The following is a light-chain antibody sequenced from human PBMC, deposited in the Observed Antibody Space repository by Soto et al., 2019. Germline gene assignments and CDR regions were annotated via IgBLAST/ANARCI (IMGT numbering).Light chain of an antibody. Sequence: QSVLTQPPSVSAAPGQTVTISCSGSSSDVGSNYVCWYQQFSGSAPKLLIYETNKRSSGIPERFSGSKSGASATLAFTGFQTGDEADYYCGTWDSSLSADVFGTGTKVTVL. CDR3: GTWDSSLSADV. V-gene: IGLV1-51*02. CDR2: ETN. CDR1: SSDVGSNY. J-gene: IGLJ1*01.